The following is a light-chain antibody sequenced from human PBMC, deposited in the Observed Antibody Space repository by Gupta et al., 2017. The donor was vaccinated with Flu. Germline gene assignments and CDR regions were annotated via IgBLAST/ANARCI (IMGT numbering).Light chain of an antibody. V-gene: IGKV4-1*01. CDR1: PTIAYSTNNRNY. CDR3: HQVHASPQT. CDR2: WGS. J-gene: IGKJ2*01. Sequence: VFTQSPHSLAVPLRERATIHCHSCPTIAYSTNNRNYVAGYQVKPGQPPRLLISWGSARESGVPDRLSGSGSGTDFTLTISSMQAEDVAVYYCHQVHASPQTFGQGTKVDI.